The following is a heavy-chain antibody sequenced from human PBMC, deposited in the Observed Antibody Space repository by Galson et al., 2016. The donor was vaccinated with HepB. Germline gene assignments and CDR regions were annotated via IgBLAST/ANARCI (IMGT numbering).Heavy chain of an antibody. J-gene: IGHJ4*02. D-gene: IGHD3-9*01. CDR2: FYPGDSEI. CDR1: GYVFSSYW. Sequence: QSGAEVKKPGESLKISCKGEGYVFSSYWIAWVRQTPDKGLEWMGLFYPGDSEIRYSPSFQGQVTFSADKSINTAYMQWSSLKASDTAIYYCASLVSSSSPHDSWGKGTLVTVSS. CDR3: ASLVSSSSPHDS. V-gene: IGHV5-51*01.